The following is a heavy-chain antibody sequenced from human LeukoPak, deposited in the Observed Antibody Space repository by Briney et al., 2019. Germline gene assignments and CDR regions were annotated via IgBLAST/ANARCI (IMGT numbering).Heavy chain of an antibody. Sequence: PSETLSLTCTVSGGSISSYYWSWIRQPPGKGLEWIGYIYYSGSTNYNPSLKSRVTISVDTSKNQFSLKLSSVTAADTAVYYCARVDYYGSGSPLRWFDPWGQGTLVTVSS. CDR1: GGSISSYY. CDR2: IYYSGST. J-gene: IGHJ5*02. V-gene: IGHV4-59*08. D-gene: IGHD3-10*01. CDR3: ARVDYYGSGSPLRWFDP.